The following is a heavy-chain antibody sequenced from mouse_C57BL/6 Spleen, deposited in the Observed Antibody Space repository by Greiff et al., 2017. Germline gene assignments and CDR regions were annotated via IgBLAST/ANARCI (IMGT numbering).Heavy chain of an antibody. CDR3: ARYITTVVAPYAMDY. Sequence: QVKLQQSGAELVKPGASVKISCKASGYAFSSYWMNWVKQRPGKGVEWIGQIYPGDGDTNYNGNFKGKATLTTDKSSSTAYMQLSSLTSEDSAVYFFARYITTVVAPYAMDYWGQGTSVTVSS. D-gene: IGHD1-1*01. J-gene: IGHJ4*01. CDR2: IYPGDGDT. V-gene: IGHV1-80*01. CDR1: GYAFSSYW.